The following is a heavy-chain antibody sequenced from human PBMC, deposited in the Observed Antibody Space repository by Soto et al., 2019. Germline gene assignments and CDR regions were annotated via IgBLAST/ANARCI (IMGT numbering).Heavy chain of an antibody. Sequence: GGSLRLSCVVSGFTFNTFAMTWVRQAPGKGLEWVSALSGSGSLSYYADSVKGRFTISRDNSKNTLYLQMNNLRVDETAVYFCSRDRGGALDYWGQGTLATVSS. CDR2: LSGSGSLS. CDR3: SRDRGGALDY. V-gene: IGHV3-23*01. CDR1: GFTFNTFA. J-gene: IGHJ4*02. D-gene: IGHD2-15*01.